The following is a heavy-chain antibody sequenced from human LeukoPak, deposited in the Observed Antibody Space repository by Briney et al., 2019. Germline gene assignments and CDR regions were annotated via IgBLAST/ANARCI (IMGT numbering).Heavy chain of an antibody. V-gene: IGHV3-30-3*01. CDR3: ARGMDGDYCDYDYYYYYYGMDV. CDR1: GFTFSSYA. J-gene: IGHJ6*02. Sequence: PGRSLRLSCAASGFTFSSYAMHWVRQAPGKGLEWVAVISYDGSNKYYADSVKGRFTISRDNSKDTLYLEMNSLRAEDTAVYYCARGMDGDYCDYDYYYYYYGMDVWGQGTTVTVSS. D-gene: IGHD4-17*01. CDR2: ISYDGSNK.